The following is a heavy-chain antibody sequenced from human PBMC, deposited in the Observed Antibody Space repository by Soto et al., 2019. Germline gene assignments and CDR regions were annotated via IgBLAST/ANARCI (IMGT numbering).Heavy chain of an antibody. V-gene: IGHV3-53*01. CDR2: IYAGGNT. D-gene: IGHD1-26*01. CDR1: GFIVSNHY. J-gene: IGHJ4*02. Sequence: HPGGSLRLSCAASGFIVSNHYMSWVRQAPGKGLEWVSVIYAGGNTYYADSVKGRFTISRDSSKNTLYLQMNSLRAEDSAMYYCARTFSGDYHLGLWGQGTLVTVSS. CDR3: ARTFSGDYHLGL.